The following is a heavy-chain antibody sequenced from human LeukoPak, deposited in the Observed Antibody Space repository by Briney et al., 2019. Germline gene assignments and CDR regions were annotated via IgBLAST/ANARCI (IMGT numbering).Heavy chain of an antibody. V-gene: IGHV4-59*11. D-gene: IGHD2-2*01. Sequence: PSETLSHTCTVSGGSISSHYWSWIRQPPGKGLEWIGYIYYTGSTNSNPSLKSRVTMSVDTSKSQFSLKLSSVTAADTAVYYCARDRAPSSGTTCPFYGFDFWGQGALLTVSS. CDR2: IYYTGST. CDR1: GGSISSHY. CDR3: ARDRAPSSGTTCPFYGFDF. J-gene: IGHJ4*02.